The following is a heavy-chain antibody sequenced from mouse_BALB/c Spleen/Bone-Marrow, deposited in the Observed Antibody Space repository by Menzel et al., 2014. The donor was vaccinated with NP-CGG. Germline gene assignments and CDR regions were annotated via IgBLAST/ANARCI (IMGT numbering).Heavy chain of an antibody. CDR1: GFNIKDTY. Sequence: EVQLVESGAELVKPGASVKLSCTASGFNIKDTYMHWVKQRPEQGLEWIGRIDPANGNTKYDPKFQGKATITADTSSNTAYLQLSSLTSEDTAVYYCARIHYYGRAWFAYWGQGTLVTVSA. CDR2: IDPANGNT. D-gene: IGHD1-2*01. V-gene: IGHV14-3*02. CDR3: ARIHYYGRAWFAY. J-gene: IGHJ3*01.